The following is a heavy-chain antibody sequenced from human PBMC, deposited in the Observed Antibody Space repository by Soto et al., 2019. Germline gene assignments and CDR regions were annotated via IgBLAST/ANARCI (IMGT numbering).Heavy chain of an antibody. J-gene: IGHJ3*02. CDR2: IIPILGIA. CDR1: GGTFSSYT. Sequence: QVQLVQSGAEVQKPGSSVKVSCKASGGTFSSYTISWVRQAPGQGLEWMGRIIPILGIANYAQKFQGRITIPAVKSSSTAHTELSRLRSEDTVVYYYVRDECGDYPYDFDIWGQGTMVTVSS. V-gene: IGHV1-69*08. D-gene: IGHD4-17*01. CDR3: VRDECGDYPYDFDI.